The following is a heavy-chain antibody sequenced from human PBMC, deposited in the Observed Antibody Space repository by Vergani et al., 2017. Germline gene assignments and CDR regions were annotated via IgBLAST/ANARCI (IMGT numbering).Heavy chain of an antibody. J-gene: IGHJ6*02. V-gene: IGHV3-48*03. D-gene: IGHD6-19*01. Sequence: EVQLVESGGGLVQPGGSLRLSCAASGFTFSSYEMNWVRQAPGKGLEWVSYISSSGSTIYYADSVKGRFTISRDNAKNSLYLQMNSLRAEDTAVYYCAREPRVAGYFLGSLRDYYYYYGMDVWGQGTTVTVSS. CDR2: ISSSGSTI. CDR1: GFTFSSYE. CDR3: AREPRVAGYFLGSLRDYYYYYGMDV.